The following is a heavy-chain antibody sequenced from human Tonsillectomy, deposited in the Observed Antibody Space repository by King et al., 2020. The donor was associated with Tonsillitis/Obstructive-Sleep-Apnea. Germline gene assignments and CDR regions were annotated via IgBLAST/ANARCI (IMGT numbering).Heavy chain of an antibody. V-gene: IGHV4-59*01. CDR1: GGSISSNC. Sequence: VQLQESGPGLVKPSETLSVTCTVSGGSISSNCWSWIRQPPGKGLEWIGYIYYNGRSNYNRSLRSRVIMSVDTSKNQFSLKLNCVTAADTAVYYCARTVEGRLLFDYWGQGTLLTVSS. J-gene: IGHJ4*02. D-gene: IGHD4-23*01. CDR3: ARTVEGRLLFDY. CDR2: IYYNGRS.